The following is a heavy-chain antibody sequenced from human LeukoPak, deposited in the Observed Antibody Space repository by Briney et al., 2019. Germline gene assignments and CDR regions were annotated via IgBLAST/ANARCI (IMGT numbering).Heavy chain of an antibody. Sequence: GGSLRLSCAASGFTFSSYGMHWVRQAPDKGLEWVAVISYDGSNKYYADSVKGRFTISRDNSKNTLYLQMNSLRAEDTAVYYCARLLSRGYSYGPGHYGMDVWGQGTTVTVSS. D-gene: IGHD5-18*01. J-gene: IGHJ6*02. V-gene: IGHV3-30*19. CDR1: GFTFSSYG. CDR3: ARLLSRGYSYGPGHYGMDV. CDR2: ISYDGSNK.